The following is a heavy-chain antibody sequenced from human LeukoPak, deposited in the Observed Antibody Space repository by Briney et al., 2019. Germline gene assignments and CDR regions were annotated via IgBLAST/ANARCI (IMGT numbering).Heavy chain of an antibody. CDR3: ARGTTGYYLEKLDY. Sequence: SETLSLTCTVSGGSISSYYWSWIRQHPGKGLEWIGYIYYSGSTYYNPSLKSRITISVDTSKNQFSLKLSSVTAADTAVYYCARGTTGYYLEKLDYWGQGTLVTVSS. V-gene: IGHV4-59*06. CDR1: GGSISSYY. CDR2: IYYSGST. D-gene: IGHD3-9*01. J-gene: IGHJ4*02.